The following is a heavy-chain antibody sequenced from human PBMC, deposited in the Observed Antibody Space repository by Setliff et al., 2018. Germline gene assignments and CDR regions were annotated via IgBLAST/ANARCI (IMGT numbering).Heavy chain of an antibody. D-gene: IGHD3-22*01. CDR3: ARARDSSGYWDFDY. CDR2: IRNKANIYNT. V-gene: IGHV3-72*01. CDR1: GFTFSTAW. Sequence: GGSLRLSCAASGFTFSTAWMNWVRQAPGKGLEWIGRIRNKANIYNTEYAASVKGRFTISRDDSKNSLYLQMNSLKIEDTAVYYCARARDSSGYWDFDYWGQGTLVTVSS. J-gene: IGHJ4*02.